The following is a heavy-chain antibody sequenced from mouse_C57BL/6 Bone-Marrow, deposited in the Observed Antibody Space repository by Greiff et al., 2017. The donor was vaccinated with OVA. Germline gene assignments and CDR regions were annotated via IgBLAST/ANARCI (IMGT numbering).Heavy chain of an antibody. CDR1: GYTFTSYW. Sequence: QVQLQQPGAELVKPGASVKMSCKASGYTFTSYWITWVKQRPGQGLEWIGDIYPGSGSTNYNEKFKSKATLTVDTSSSTAYMQLSSLTSEDSAVYYCARFPQTAQATSWFAYWGQGTLVTVSA. J-gene: IGHJ3*01. CDR3: ARFPQTAQATSWFAY. V-gene: IGHV1-55*01. CDR2: IYPGSGST. D-gene: IGHD3-2*02.